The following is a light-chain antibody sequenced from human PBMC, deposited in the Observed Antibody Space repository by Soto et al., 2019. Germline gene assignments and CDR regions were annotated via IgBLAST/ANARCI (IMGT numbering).Light chain of an antibody. Sequence: QFALTQPPSESGSPGQSVTISCTGTSSDVGGYNYVSWYQQHPGKAPKLMIYEVSKRPSGVPDRFSGSKSGNTASLTVSGLQAEDEADYYCSSYAGSNNLGVFGGGTKLTVL. CDR2: EVS. J-gene: IGLJ2*01. V-gene: IGLV2-8*01. CDR1: SSDVGGYNY. CDR3: SSYAGSNNLGV.